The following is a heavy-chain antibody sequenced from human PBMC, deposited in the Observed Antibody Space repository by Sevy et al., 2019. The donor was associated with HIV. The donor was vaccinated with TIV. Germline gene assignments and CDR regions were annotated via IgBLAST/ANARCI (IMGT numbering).Heavy chain of an antibody. CDR3: AREGCTKPHDY. V-gene: IGHV3-23*01. D-gene: IGHD2-8*01. CDR2: LSFGCGKI. CDR1: GFTFSANW. Sequence: GGSLRLSCAASGFTFSANWMNWVRQAPGKGLEWVSTLSFGCGKINYADSVKGRFTISRDNSKSSVYLQMNNMRVEDTAVYYCAREGCTKPHDYWGQGTLVTVSS. J-gene: IGHJ4*02.